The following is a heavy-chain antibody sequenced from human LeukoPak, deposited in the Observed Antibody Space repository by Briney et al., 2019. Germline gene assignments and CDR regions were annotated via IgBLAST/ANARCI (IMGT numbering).Heavy chain of an antibody. Sequence: SETLSLTCTVSGGSINSYYWTWIRLPPGKGLEWIGYIYYTGSTNYNPSLKSRVTISVDTSKHQFSLNLSSVTAADTAVYYCARAGSIWYYFDYWGQGTLVTVSS. V-gene: IGHV4-59*01. D-gene: IGHD6-13*01. CDR1: GGSINSYY. CDR3: ARAGSIWYYFDY. J-gene: IGHJ4*02. CDR2: IYYTGST.